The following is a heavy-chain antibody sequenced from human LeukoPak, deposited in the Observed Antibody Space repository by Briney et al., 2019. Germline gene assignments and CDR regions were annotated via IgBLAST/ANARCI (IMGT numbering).Heavy chain of an antibody. J-gene: IGHJ6*03. V-gene: IGHV4-4*07. CDR2: IYTSGST. CDR1: GGSISAYY. CDR3: ARGIYCSGTTCYYYYYYMDV. Sequence: SETLSLTCTVSGGSISAYYWSWIRQPAGNGLEWIGRIYTSGSTNYNPSLKSRVTMSLDTSKNQFSLKLRSVTAADTALYYCARGIYCSGTTCYYYYYYMDVWGKGTTVTVSS. D-gene: IGHD2-2*01.